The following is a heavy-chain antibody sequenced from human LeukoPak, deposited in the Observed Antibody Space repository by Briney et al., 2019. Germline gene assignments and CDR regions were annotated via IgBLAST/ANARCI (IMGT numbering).Heavy chain of an antibody. Sequence: SHTLSLTCTVSGGSISNGDYYWIWLRQPPGQGLERIRYIYYTGSTYYNPYLESRVTISVDTSKNQFSLKLSSVTAADTAVHFCASTPINYGYFFDYWGQGILVTVSS. CDR3: ASTPINYGYFFDY. D-gene: IGHD5-24*01. CDR2: IYYTGST. CDR1: GGSISNGDYY. J-gene: IGHJ4*02. V-gene: IGHV4-30-4*01.